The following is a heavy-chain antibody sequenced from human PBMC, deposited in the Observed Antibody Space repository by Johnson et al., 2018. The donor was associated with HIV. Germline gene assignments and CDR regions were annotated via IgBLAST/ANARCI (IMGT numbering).Heavy chain of an antibody. J-gene: IGHJ3*02. CDR1: RFTFSRYG. CDR2: IPYDGSNK. CDR3: AREKQNYYDSSGYAFDI. D-gene: IGHD3-22*01. V-gene: IGHV3-30*03. Sequence: QVQLVESGGGVVQPGRSLRLSCAASRFTFSRYGMHWVRQAPGKGLEWVAVIPYDGSNKYYADSVKGRFTISRDNSKNTLYLQMNSLRAEDTAVYYCAREKQNYYDSSGYAFDIWGQGTMVTVSS.